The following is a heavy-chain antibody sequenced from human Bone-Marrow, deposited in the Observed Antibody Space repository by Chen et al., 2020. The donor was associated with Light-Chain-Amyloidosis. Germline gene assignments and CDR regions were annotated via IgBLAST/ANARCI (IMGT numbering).Heavy chain of an antibody. D-gene: IGHD5-12*01. J-gene: IGHJ4*02. CDR2: IYPDDSDA. V-gene: IGHV5-51*01. Sequence: EVQLEQSGPAVKKPGASLKISCKGSGYTFPNYWLGWVRQMPGKGLEWMGVIYPDDSDARYRPSFEGQVTISADKSITTAYLQWRSLKASDTAMYYCARRRDGYNFDYWGQGTLVTVSS. CDR3: ARRRDGYNFDY. CDR1: GYTFPNYW.